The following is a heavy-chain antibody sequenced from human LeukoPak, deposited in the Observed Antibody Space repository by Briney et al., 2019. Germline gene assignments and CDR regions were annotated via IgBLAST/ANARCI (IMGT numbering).Heavy chain of an antibody. Sequence: GGSLRLSCAASGFTFSSYAMSWVRQAPGKGLEWVSDIRGSGGSTYYADSVKGRFTISRDNSKNTLYLQMNSLRAEDTAVYYCAKVPYDSSGYYYFDYWGQGALVIVSS. J-gene: IGHJ4*02. CDR1: GFTFSSYA. CDR2: IRGSGGST. D-gene: IGHD3-22*01. V-gene: IGHV3-23*01. CDR3: AKVPYDSSGYYYFDY.